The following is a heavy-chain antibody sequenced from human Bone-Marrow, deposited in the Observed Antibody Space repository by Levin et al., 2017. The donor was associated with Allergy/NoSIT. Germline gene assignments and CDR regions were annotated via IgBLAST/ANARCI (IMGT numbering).Heavy chain of an antibody. CDR1: GGTFSSYA. CDR2: IIPIFGTA. D-gene: IGHD2-15*01. Sequence: KISCKASGGTFSSYAISWVRQAPGQGLEWMGGIIPIFGTANYAQKFQGRVTITADESTSTAYMELSSLRSEDTAVYYCARGMVEAQTFDPWGQGTLVTVSS. J-gene: IGHJ5*02. CDR3: ARGMVEAQTFDP. V-gene: IGHV1-69*01.